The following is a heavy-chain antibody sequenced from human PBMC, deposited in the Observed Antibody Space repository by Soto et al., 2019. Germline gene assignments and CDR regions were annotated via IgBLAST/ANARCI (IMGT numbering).Heavy chain of an antibody. Sequence: QVQLVESGGGVVQPGRSLRLSCAASGFTFSSYAMHWVRQAPGKGLEWVAVISYDGSNKYYADSVKGRFTISRDNSKNTLYLQMNSLRAEDTAVYYCAREERGYSGYGDFVYWGQGTLVTVSS. J-gene: IGHJ4*02. CDR1: GFTFSSYA. V-gene: IGHV3-30-3*01. CDR2: ISYDGSNK. CDR3: AREERGYSGYGDFVY. D-gene: IGHD5-12*01.